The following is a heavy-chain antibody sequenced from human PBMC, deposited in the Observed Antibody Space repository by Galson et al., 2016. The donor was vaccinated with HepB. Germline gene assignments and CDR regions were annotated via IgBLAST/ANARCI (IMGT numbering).Heavy chain of an antibody. CDR1: GFTFNSCA. D-gene: IGHD2-2*01. V-gene: IGHV3-23*01. CDR2: ISGSGGHT. Sequence: SLRLSCAASGFTFNSCAMTWVRQAPGKGLEWVSVISGSGGHTYYADSVKGRFTISRDNSKNTLYLQMNSLRAEDTAVYYCGKRGDGGGYCSSTNCPIDSWGQGTLVAVSS. J-gene: IGHJ4*02. CDR3: GKRGDGGGYCSSTNCPIDS.